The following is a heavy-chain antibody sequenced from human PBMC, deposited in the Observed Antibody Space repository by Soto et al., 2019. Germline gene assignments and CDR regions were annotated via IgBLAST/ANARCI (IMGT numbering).Heavy chain of an antibody. CDR1: GGTLRNHA. D-gene: IGHD2-15*01. CDR2: IIAYFGTP. Sequence: KVSNEPCGGTLRNHAFSWVRQPPEQGLEWSGRIIAYFGTPHYAQNLQGRVTVTADEATSTAYMELGSLRSEDTAVYYCATFAPSTYCPAGSCSYFYFAVDVWGQGTTVTVSS. CDR3: ATFAPSTYCPAGSCSYFYFAVDV. V-gene: IGHV1-69*15. J-gene: IGHJ6*02.